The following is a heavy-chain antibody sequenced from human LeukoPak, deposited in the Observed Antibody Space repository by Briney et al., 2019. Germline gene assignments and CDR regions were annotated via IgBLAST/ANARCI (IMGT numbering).Heavy chain of an antibody. V-gene: IGHV3-30*02. CDR2: IRYDGSNK. D-gene: IGHD3-22*01. CDR3: ARDLGQYYDTSDNWFDP. J-gene: IGHJ5*02. Sequence: GGSLRLSCVASGFTFSSYGIHWVRQAPGKGLEWVAFIRYDGSNKYYADSVKGRFTISRDNSKNTLYLQMNSLRAEDTAVYYCARDLGQYYDTSDNWFDPWGQGTLVTVSS. CDR1: GFTFSSYG.